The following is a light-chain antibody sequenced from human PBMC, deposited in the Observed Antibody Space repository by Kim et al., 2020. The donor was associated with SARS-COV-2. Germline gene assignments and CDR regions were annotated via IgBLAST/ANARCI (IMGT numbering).Light chain of an antibody. V-gene: IGKV3-20*01. CDR1: QSINSAF. J-gene: IGKJ1*01. CDR2: DTS. CDR3: QQCGSSPRS. Sequence: EIVLTQSPGTLSSSPGERVTLSCRASQSINSAFLAWYQQKPGQAPRLLIYDTSTRATDIPDRFSGSGSGTDFTLTISRLEPEDFAVYYCQQCGSSPRSFGPGTKVDIK.